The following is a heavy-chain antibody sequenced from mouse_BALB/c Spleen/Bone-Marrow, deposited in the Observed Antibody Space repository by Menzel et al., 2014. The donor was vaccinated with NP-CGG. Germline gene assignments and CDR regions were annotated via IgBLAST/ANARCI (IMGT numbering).Heavy chain of an antibody. J-gene: IGHJ2*01. CDR1: GYAFTSYN. D-gene: IGHD1-1*01. V-gene: IGHV1S135*01. CDR3: AREDYGSSPDY. Sequence: EVQLQESRPELVKPGASVKVSCKASGYAFTSYNMYWVKQSHGKSLEWIGYIDPYNGGTSYNQKLKGKATLTVDKSSSTTYMHLNSLTSEDSAVYYCAREDYGSSPDYWGQGTTLTVSS. CDR2: IDPYNGGT.